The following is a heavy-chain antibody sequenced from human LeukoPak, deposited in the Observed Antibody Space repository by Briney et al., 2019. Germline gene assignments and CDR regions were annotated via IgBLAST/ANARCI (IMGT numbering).Heavy chain of an antibody. CDR1: GVSIRSYY. Sequence: SETLSLTCTVSGVSIRSYYWSWTRQPPGKGLEWIGYIHYSGSTNYNPSLKSRVTISVDTSKNQFSLKLRSVSAADTAVYYCARYSCSGGMCYFESWGQGTLVTVSS. CDR2: IHYSGST. CDR3: ARYSCSGGMCYFES. D-gene: IGHD2-15*01. V-gene: IGHV4-59*01. J-gene: IGHJ4*02.